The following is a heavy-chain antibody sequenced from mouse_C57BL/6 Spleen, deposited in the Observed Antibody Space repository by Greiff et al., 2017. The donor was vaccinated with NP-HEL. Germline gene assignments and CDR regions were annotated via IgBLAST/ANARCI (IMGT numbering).Heavy chain of an antibody. CDR1: GFTFSSYA. D-gene: IGHD2-4*01. CDR2: ISDGGSYT. J-gene: IGHJ3*01. Sequence: EVKLMESGGGLVKPGGSLKLSCAASGFTFSSYAMSWVRQTPEKRLEWVATISDGGSYTYYPDNVKGRFTISRDNAKNNLYLQMSHLKSEDTAMYYCARADDDVGFAYWGQGTLVTVSA. V-gene: IGHV5-4*03. CDR3: ARADDDVGFAY.